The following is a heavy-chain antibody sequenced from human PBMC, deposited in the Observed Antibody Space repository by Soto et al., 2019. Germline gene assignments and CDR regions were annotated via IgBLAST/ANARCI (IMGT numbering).Heavy chain of an antibody. Sequence: GGSLRLSCAASGFTFSSYAMSWVRQAPGKGLEWVSATSGSGGSTYYADSVKGRFTISRDNSKNTLYLQMNSLRAEDTSVYYCASITPYGDYTLNVDYWGQGTLVTVSS. CDR2: TSGSGGST. CDR1: GFTFSSYA. D-gene: IGHD4-17*01. J-gene: IGHJ4*02. CDR3: ASITPYGDYTLNVDY. V-gene: IGHV3-23*01.